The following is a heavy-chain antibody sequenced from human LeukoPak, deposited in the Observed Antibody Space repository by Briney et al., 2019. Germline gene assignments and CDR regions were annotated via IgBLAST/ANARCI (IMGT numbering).Heavy chain of an antibody. CDR3: ARGIAAAVYYFDY. Sequence: GGSLRLSCAASGFTFNDYYMTWIRQAPGKGLEWVSYISNTGNTIYYADSVRGRFTISRDNAKNSLYLEMNSLRAEDTAVYYCARGIAAAVYYFDYWGQGTLVTVSS. V-gene: IGHV3-11*01. CDR2: ISNTGNTI. CDR1: GFTFNDYY. J-gene: IGHJ4*02. D-gene: IGHD6-13*01.